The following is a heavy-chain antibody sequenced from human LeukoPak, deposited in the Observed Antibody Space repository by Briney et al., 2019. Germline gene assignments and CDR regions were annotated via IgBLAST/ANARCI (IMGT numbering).Heavy chain of an antibody. CDR3: AKYIFSSTPYFDY. CDR1: GFTFGTFA. CDR2: ITNSGSST. D-gene: IGHD6-13*01. Sequence: PGGSLRLSCAASGFTFGTFAMTWVRQAPGKRPEWVSSITNSGSSTYYADSVRGRFTISRDNSKNTLYLQMFDLRAEDTAVYFCAKYIFSSTPYFDYWGQGTLVTVSS. V-gene: IGHV3-23*01. J-gene: IGHJ4*02.